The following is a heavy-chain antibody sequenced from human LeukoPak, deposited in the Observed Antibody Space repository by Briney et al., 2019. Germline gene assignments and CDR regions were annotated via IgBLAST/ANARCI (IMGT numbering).Heavy chain of an antibody. CDR3: ARVRGITSMAFLDY. D-gene: IGHD3-16*01. Sequence: SETLSLTCTVSGGSISNYYWIWIRQPAGKGLEWVGRIHSSGNTNYNPSLKSRVTMSVDTSKNQFSLKLTSVTAADTAVYYCARVRGITSMAFLDYWGRGTLVIVSS. CDR1: GGSISNYY. J-gene: IGHJ4*02. CDR2: IHSSGNT. V-gene: IGHV4-4*07.